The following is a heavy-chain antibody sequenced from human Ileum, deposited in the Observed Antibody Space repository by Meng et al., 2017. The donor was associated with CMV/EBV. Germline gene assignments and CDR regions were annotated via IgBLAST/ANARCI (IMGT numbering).Heavy chain of an antibody. V-gene: IGHV3-48*03. J-gene: IGHJ6*02. CDR2: ISSSATTI. Sequence: GGSLRLSCAASGFIFSSYEMNWVRQAPGKGLEWVSYISSSATTIYYADSVKGRFTISRDNAKNSLYLQMNSLRSEDTAVYYCARAAWSSNALGEFGMDVWGQGTTVTVSS. D-gene: IGHD6-13*01. CDR1: GFIFSSYE. CDR3: ARAAWSSNALGEFGMDV.